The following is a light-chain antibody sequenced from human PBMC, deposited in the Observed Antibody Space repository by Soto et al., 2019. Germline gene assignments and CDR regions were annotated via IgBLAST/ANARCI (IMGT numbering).Light chain of an antibody. CDR2: EVS. CDR3: CSYAGTSVYV. V-gene: IGLV2-23*02. CDR1: SSDVGSYNL. J-gene: IGLJ1*01. Sequence: QSVLTQPASVSGSPGQSITISCTGTSSDVGSYNLVSWYQQHPGKAPKLMIYEVSKRPSGVSNRFSGSKSGNTASLTISGLQAEDEADYHCCSYAGTSVYVFATGTKLTVL.